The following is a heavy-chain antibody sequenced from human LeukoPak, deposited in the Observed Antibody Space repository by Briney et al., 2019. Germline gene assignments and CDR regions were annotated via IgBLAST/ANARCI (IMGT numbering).Heavy chain of an antibody. CDR2: ISSEGITT. V-gene: IGHV3-64D*06. CDR1: GFTFSCYA. CDR3: VKDRWVDH. J-gene: IGHJ4*02. Sequence: GGSLRLSCAASGFTFSCYAMHWVRQAPGKGLEYVSSISSEGITTYYADSVKGRFTISRDNSKNTLYLQMSSLRPEDTAVYYCVKDRWVDHWGQGTLVTVSS. D-gene: IGHD6-13*01.